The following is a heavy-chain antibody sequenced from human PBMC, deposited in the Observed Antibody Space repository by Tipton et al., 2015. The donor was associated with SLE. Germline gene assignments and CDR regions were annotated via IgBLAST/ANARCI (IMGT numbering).Heavy chain of an antibody. Sequence: SLRLSCAGSGFTISNTYMTWVRQAPGKGLEWVSYISSSSSAKYYADSVRGRFTVSRDNAKNSLYLQISSLRDEDTALYYCARGLMGYCFDYWGQGTLVTVSS. CDR2: ISSSSSAK. CDR1: GFTISNTY. V-gene: IGHV3-48*02. D-gene: IGHD3/OR15-3a*01. CDR3: ARGLMGYCFDY. J-gene: IGHJ4*02.